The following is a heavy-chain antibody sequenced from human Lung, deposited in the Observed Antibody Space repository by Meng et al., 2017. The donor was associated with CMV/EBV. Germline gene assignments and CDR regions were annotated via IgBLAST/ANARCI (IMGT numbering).Heavy chain of an antibody. CDR1: DDSISNSDYY. D-gene: IGHD3-3*01. Sequence: SDDSISNSDYYWNWIRQHPEKGLEWIGYIHNSGTTYSNPSLSSRLSMSVDTSKRQFSLKLTSVTAADTAMYFCARATDFWSGWGFDPWGQGALVTVSS. CDR2: IHNSGTT. J-gene: IGHJ5*02. CDR3: ARATDFWSGWGFDP. V-gene: IGHV4-31*02.